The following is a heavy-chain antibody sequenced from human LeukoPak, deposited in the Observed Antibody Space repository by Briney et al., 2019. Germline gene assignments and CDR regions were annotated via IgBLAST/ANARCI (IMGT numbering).Heavy chain of an antibody. CDR2: TSYDESNR. J-gene: IGHJ2*01. D-gene: IGHD2-21*01. Sequence: AGGSLRLSCAASGFTFSRYAMHWVRQAPGKGLEWVAVTSYDESNRYYADSVKGRFTISRHNSKNTVYLQMNSLRAEDTAVYYCARDRIGWYFDLWGRGTLVTVSS. CDR1: GFTFSRYA. CDR3: ARDRIGWYFDL. V-gene: IGHV3-30*04.